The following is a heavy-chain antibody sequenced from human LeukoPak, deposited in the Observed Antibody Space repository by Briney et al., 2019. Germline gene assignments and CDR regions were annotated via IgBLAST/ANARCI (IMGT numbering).Heavy chain of an antibody. D-gene: IGHD3-10*01. CDR2: IYHSGST. J-gene: IGHJ4*02. Sequence: MTSETLSLTCAVSGYSLSSGYYWGWIRQPPGKGLEWIGSIYHSGSTYYNPSLKSRVTISVDTSKNQFSLKLSSVTAADTAVYYCARGPYLWFGELLYWGQGTLVTVSS. CDR3: ARGPYLWFGELLY. V-gene: IGHV4-38-2*01. CDR1: GYSLSSGYY.